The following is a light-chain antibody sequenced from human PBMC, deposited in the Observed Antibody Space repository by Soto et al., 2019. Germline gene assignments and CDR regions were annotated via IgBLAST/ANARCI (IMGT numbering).Light chain of an antibody. V-gene: IGLV2-14*01. Sequence: QSALTQPASVSGSPGQSITISCTGASSDVGGYNYVSWYQQHPGKAPKLMIYEVSNRPSGVSNRFSGSKSGNKASLTISGLQAEDEADYYCTAYTSSTTLVFGGGTQVTVL. CDR1: SSDVGGYNY. CDR2: EVS. J-gene: IGLJ2*01. CDR3: TAYTSSTTLV.